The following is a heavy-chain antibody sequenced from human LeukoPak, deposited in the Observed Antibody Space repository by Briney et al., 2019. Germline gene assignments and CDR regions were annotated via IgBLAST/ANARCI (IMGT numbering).Heavy chain of an antibody. D-gene: IGHD5-18*01. J-gene: IGHJ4*02. Sequence: VKVSCKASGYTFTSYGISWVRQAPGQGLEWMGWISAYNGNTNYAQKLQGRVTMTTDTSTSTAYMELRSLRSDDTAVYYCARSGGGYSYGYDDYWGQGTLVTVSS. CDR3: ARSGGGYSYGYDDY. V-gene: IGHV1-18*01. CDR1: GYTFTSYG. CDR2: ISAYNGNT.